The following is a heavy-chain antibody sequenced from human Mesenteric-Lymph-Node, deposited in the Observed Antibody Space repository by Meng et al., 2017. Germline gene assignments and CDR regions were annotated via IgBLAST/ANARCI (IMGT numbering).Heavy chain of an antibody. J-gene: IGHJ4*02. CDR3: ARDSGDYFDH. D-gene: IGHD3-10*01. CDR1: GGSVNSGSYY. Sequence: GSLRLSCTVSGGSVNSGSYYWGWIRQPPGKGLEWIASITYGGSTYYNPSHKGRVTMSADTSKKQFSLNLTSVTAADTAVYYCARDSGDYFDHCGQGTLVTVSS. CDR2: ITYGGST. V-gene: IGHV4-39*07.